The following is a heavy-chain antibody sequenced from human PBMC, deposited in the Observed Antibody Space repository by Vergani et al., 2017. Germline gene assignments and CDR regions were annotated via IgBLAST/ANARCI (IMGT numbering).Heavy chain of an antibody. J-gene: IGHJ4*02. CDR1: GFTFSSYA. CDR2: ISYDGSNK. CDR3: AREIFPHLDY. D-gene: IGHD3-3*01. Sequence: QVQLVESGGGVVQPARSLRLSCAASGFTFSSYAMHWVRQAPGKGLEWVAVISYDGSNKYYADSVKGRFTISRDNSKNTLYLQMNSLRAEDTAVYYCAREIFPHLDYWGQGTLVTVSS. V-gene: IGHV3-30-3*01.